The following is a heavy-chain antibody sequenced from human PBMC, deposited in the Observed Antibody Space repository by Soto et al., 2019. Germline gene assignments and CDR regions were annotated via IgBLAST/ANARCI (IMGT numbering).Heavy chain of an antibody. CDR1: GYTFTSYG. J-gene: IGHJ5*02. V-gene: IGHV1-18*01. D-gene: IGHD5-18*01. CDR3: ARHIKGLQLWLGWFDP. Sequence: QVQLVQSGAEVKKPGASVKVSCKASGYTFTSYGISWVRQAPGQGLEWMGWISAYNGNTNYAQKLQGRVTMTTDTSTSTAYMELRSLRSDDTAVYYCARHIKGLQLWLGWFDPWGQGSLVTVSS. CDR2: ISAYNGNT.